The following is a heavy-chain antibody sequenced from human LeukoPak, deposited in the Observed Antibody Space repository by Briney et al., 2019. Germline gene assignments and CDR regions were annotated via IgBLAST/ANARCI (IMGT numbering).Heavy chain of an antibody. CDR1: GYTFTSYA. CDR2: INPNSGGT. D-gene: IGHD3-22*01. CDR3: ARDSGMNYYDSSGEDY. V-gene: IGHV1-2*02. J-gene: IGHJ4*02. Sequence: GASVKVSCKASGYTFTSYAISWVRQAPGQGLEWMGWINPNSGGTNYAQKFQGRVTMTRDTSISTAYMELSRLRSDDTAVYYCARDSGMNYYDSSGEDYWGQGTLVTVSS.